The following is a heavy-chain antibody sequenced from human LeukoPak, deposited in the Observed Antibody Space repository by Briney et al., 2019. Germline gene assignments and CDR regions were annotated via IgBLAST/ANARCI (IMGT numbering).Heavy chain of an antibody. Sequence: GRSLRLSCAASGLTFSSYGMHWVRQAPGKGLEWVAFIRYDGSNKYYADSVKGRFTISRDNSKNTLYLQMNSLRAEDTAVYYCAREGQVEMATINDYWGQGTLVTVSS. CDR3: AREGQVEMATINDY. V-gene: IGHV3-30*02. D-gene: IGHD5-24*01. J-gene: IGHJ4*02. CDR2: IRYDGSNK. CDR1: GLTFSSYG.